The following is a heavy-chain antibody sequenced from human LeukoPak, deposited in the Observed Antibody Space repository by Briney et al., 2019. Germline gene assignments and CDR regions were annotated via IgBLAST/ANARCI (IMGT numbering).Heavy chain of an antibody. CDR1: GGSISSGDYS. CDR3: ARDRVVVTATAPPSYYYYGMDV. D-gene: IGHD2-15*01. Sequence: SETLSLTCAVSGGSISSGDYSWNWVRQPPGKGLEWIGYIYRSGSTYYNPSLKSRVSISGDRSKNQFSLRLTSVTAADTAVYYCARDRVVVTATAPPSYYYYGMDVWGQGTRSPSP. V-gene: IGHV4-30-2*01. J-gene: IGHJ6*02. CDR2: IYRSGST.